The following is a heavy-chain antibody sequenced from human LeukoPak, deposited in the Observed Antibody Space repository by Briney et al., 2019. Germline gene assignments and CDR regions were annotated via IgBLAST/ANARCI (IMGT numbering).Heavy chain of an antibody. J-gene: IGHJ4*02. V-gene: IGHV4-4*07. CDR2: LHVSGNT. D-gene: IGHD3-22*01. Sequence: SETLSPTCAVSGGSIENNHWAWIRLPAGKGLEWIGRLHVSGNTNFNPSLKSRVTMSVDTTKNQFSLKLGSVTAADTAVYYCARSPSRSSGYYEYWGQGTLVTVSS. CDR1: GGSIENNH. CDR3: ARSPSRSSGYYEY.